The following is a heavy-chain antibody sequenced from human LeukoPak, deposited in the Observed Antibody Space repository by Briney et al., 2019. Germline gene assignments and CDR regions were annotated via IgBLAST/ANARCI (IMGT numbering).Heavy chain of an antibody. D-gene: IGHD1-14*01. Sequence: GGSLRLSCAASGFIFSNYYMGWVRQAPGKGLEWVANIQEDGSATYYVDSVKGRFAISRDNAKNSLDLQMNSLRAEDTAGYFCARRKEVQTTFDCWGQGTLVTVSS. V-gene: IGHV3-7*01. CDR1: GFIFSNYY. J-gene: IGHJ4*02. CDR2: IQEDGSAT. CDR3: ARRKEVQTTFDC.